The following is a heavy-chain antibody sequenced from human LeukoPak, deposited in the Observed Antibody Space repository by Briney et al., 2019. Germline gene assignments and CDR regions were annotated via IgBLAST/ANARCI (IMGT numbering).Heavy chain of an antibody. CDR2: VSGSGSST. J-gene: IGHJ4*02. CDR3: AKDQGYYGSGTYVDY. Sequence: GGSLRLSCAASGFTFGDFAMTCVRQAPGKGLEWVSSVSGSGSSTYYADSVKGRLTISRDDSKNTLYLQMNTLRAEDTAIYFCAKDQGYYGSGTYVDYWGQGTLVIVSS. V-gene: IGHV3-23*01. D-gene: IGHD3-10*01. CDR1: GFTFGDFA.